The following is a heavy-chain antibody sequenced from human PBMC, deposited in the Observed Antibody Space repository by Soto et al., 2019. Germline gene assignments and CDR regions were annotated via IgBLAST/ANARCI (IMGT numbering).Heavy chain of an antibody. Sequence: QVQLVESGGGVVQPGRSLRLSCAASGFTFSTYGMHWVRQAPGKGLEWVALISYDGSEKYYADSVKGRFTISRDNSKNTLLLQMNSLRPEDTAVYYCAKDRGTSGSPLGYNCFDPWGQGTLVTVSS. D-gene: IGHD3-10*01. J-gene: IGHJ5*02. CDR1: GFTFSTYG. V-gene: IGHV3-30*18. CDR3: AKDRGTSGSPLGYNCFDP. CDR2: ISYDGSEK.